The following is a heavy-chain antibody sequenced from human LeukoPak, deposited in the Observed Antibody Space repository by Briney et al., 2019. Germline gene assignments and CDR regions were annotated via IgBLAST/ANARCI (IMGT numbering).Heavy chain of an antibody. CDR1: GGSISSGGYY. CDR3: ARVRVDYGDYNFDY. V-gene: IGHV4-31*03. J-gene: IGHJ4*02. Sequence: SQTLSLTCTVSGGSISSGGYYWSWLRQHPGTGVEWIGYIYYSGSTYYNPSLKRRVTISVDTSKNHFSLKLSSVTAADTAVYYCARVRVDYGDYNFDYWGQGSLVTVSS. CDR2: IYYSGST. D-gene: IGHD4-17*01.